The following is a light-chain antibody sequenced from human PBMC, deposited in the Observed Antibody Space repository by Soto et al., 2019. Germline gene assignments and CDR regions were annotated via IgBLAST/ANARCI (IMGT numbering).Light chain of an antibody. CDR3: QQSYRTPYT. Sequence: DIQMTQSPSSLSASVGDRVTITCRASQSISNYLNWYQQKPGKAPKLLMYAASRLQSGVPSRFSGSGSGTDFTLTISSLQPEDFATYYCQQSYRTPYTFGQGTRLEIK. J-gene: IGKJ5*01. V-gene: IGKV1-39*01. CDR2: AAS. CDR1: QSISNY.